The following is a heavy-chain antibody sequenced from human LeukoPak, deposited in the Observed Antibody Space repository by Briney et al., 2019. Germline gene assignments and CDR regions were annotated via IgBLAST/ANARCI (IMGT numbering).Heavy chain of an antibody. CDR1: RYSFTGYY. CDR3: ARGHDNWFDP. Sequence: ASVKVSCKASRYSFTGYYLHWVRQAPGQGLEWMGRINPNNGVTTYAQKFQDRVTMTRDTSISTAYMELSRLTSDDSAVYYCARGHDNWFDPWGQGTLVIVSS. CDR2: INPNNGVT. V-gene: IGHV1-2*06. J-gene: IGHJ5*02.